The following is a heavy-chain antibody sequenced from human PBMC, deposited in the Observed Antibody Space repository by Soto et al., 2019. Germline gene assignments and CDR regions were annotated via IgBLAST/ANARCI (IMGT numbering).Heavy chain of an antibody. CDR2: ISYDGSNK. Sequence: PGGSLRLSCAASGFTFSSYGRHWVRQAPGKGLEWVAVISYDGSNKYYADSVKGRFTISRDSSKNTLYLEMNSLRPEDTAVYYCAKGEYYYGSGSPYYGMDVWGQGTTVTVYS. D-gene: IGHD3-10*01. CDR3: AKGEYYYGSGSPYYGMDV. CDR1: GFTFSSYG. J-gene: IGHJ6*02. V-gene: IGHV3-30*18.